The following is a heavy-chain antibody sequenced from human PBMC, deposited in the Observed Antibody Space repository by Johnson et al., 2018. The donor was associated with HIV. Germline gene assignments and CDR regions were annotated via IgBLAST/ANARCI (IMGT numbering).Heavy chain of an antibody. CDR2: IWADGSNT. V-gene: IGHV3-33*06. Sequence: QVQLVESGGGVVQTGRSLRLSCASSGFSFSTYGMHWVRQAPGKGLAWVAIIWADGSNTYCADSVKGRFTISRDNSKKTMYLQMNSLRPEDTAVYYCAKTLGYDSSGYHDGFDIWGQGTLVTVSS. CDR1: GFSFSTYG. D-gene: IGHD3-22*01. J-gene: IGHJ3*02. CDR3: AKTLGYDSSGYHDGFDI.